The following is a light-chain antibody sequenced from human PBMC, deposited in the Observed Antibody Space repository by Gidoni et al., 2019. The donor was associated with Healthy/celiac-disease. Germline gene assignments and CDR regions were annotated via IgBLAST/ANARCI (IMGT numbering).Light chain of an antibody. Sequence: QSALTQTPSVSGSPGQSVTISCTGTSSDVGSYNRVSWYQQPPGTAPKLMIYEVSNRPSGVPDRFSGSKSGNTASLTISGLQAEDEADYYCSSYTSSSTSYVFGTGTKVTVL. J-gene: IGLJ1*01. CDR3: SSYTSSSTSYV. CDR1: SSDVGSYNR. CDR2: EVS. V-gene: IGLV2-18*02.